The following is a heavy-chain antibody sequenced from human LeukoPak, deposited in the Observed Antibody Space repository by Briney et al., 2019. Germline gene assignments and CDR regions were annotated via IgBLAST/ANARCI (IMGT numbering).Heavy chain of an antibody. V-gene: IGHV1-3*01. CDR3: ARPSRWLQYLYFDY. CDR1: GYTFTSYA. Sequence: ASVKVSCTASGYTFTSYAMHWVRQAPGQRLEWMGWINAGNGNTKYSQEFQGRVTITRDTSASTAYMELSSLRSEDTAVYYCARPSRWLQYLYFDYWGQGTLVTVSS. D-gene: IGHD5-24*01. CDR2: INAGNGNT. J-gene: IGHJ4*02.